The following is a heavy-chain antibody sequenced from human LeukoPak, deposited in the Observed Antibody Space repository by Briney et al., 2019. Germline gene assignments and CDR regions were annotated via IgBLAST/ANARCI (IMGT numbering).Heavy chain of an antibody. D-gene: IGHD1-14*01. V-gene: IGHV1-8*01. CDR2: MNPNSGDT. CDR3: ARGQPTGY. J-gene: IGHJ4*02. Sequence: ASVKVSCKPSGYTFSTYDINWVRQATGQGLEWMGWMNPNSGDTGYTQKFQGRVTMTRNTSISTAYMELSSVRSEDAAVYYCARGQPTGYWGQGALVTVSS. CDR1: GYTFSTYD.